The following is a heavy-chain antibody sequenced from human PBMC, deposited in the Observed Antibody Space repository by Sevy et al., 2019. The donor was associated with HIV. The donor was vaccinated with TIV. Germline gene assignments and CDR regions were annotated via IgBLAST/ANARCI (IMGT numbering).Heavy chain of an antibody. Sequence: EGSLRLSCAASGFPFSSYAMSWVLQAPGKELEWVSTISGSGGSAYYADSVKGRFTISRDNSKNTLFLQMHSLRAEVTAVYYCAKGLRGTTTNNWFDPWGQGTLVTVSS. CDR3: AKGLRGTTTNNWFDP. J-gene: IGHJ5*02. CDR1: GFPFSSYA. D-gene: IGHD3-3*01. V-gene: IGHV3-23*01. CDR2: ISGSGGSA.